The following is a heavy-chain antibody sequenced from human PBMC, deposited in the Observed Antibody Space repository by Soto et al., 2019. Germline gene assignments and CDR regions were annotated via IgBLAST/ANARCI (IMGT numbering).Heavy chain of an antibody. CDR2: IRSKAYSYAT. Sequence: EVQLVESGGGLVQPGGSLKLSCATSGFTFSGSDIHWVRQASGKGLEWVGRIRSKAYSYATVYAASVKGRFTISRDDSKNMAYLQMNSLRTEDSVVYYCSRHLRGIPVASALDYWGQGSLVTVSS. D-gene: IGHD6-19*01. V-gene: IGHV3-73*02. CDR3: SRHLRGIPVASALDY. J-gene: IGHJ4*02. CDR1: GFTFSGSD.